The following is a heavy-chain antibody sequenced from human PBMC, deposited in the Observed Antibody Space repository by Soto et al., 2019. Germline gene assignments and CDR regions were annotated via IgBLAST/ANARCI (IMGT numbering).Heavy chain of an antibody. D-gene: IGHD3-3*01. CDR2: ISSSSSYI. CDR1: GFTFSSYS. Sequence: PGGSLRLSCAASGFTFSSYSMNWVRQAPGKGLEWVSSISSSSSYIYYADSVKGRFTISRDNAKNSLYLQMNRLRAEDTAVYYCAPNYYFWSGYLTPFDYWGQGTLVTVSS. CDR3: APNYYFWSGYLTPFDY. J-gene: IGHJ4*02. V-gene: IGHV3-21*01.